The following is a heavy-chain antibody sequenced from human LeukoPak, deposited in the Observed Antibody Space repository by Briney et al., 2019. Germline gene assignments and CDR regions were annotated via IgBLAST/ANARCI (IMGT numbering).Heavy chain of an antibody. CDR1: GGSIDSTNW. J-gene: IGHJ4*02. D-gene: IGHD3-16*02. V-gene: IGHV4/OR15-8*01. CDR3: ARSHDHLWGNYPDY. CDR2: IHHDGRI. Sequence: SETLSLTCDVSGGSIDSTNWWNWVRQPPGKGLEWIGEIHHDGRINYNPSLKSRVTLSVDKSKNQFSLRLNSVTAADTAMYYCARSHDHLWGNYPDYWGQGTLGTVSS.